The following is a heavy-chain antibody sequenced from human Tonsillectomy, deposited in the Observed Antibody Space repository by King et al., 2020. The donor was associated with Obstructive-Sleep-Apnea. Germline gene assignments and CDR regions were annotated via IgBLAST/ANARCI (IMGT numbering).Heavy chain of an antibody. CDR2: IYYSGST. Sequence: QLQESGPGLMKPSQTLSLTCTVSGGSISSGGYYWSWIRQHPGKGLEWIAYIYYSGSTYYNPSLKSRATMSVNTSKNQFSLRLTPVTAADTAVYYCARRGYCSGGTCYLYFDYWGQGTLVTVSS. D-gene: IGHD2-15*01. CDR1: GGSISSGGYY. J-gene: IGHJ4*02. V-gene: IGHV4-31*03. CDR3: ARRGYCSGGTCYLYFDY.